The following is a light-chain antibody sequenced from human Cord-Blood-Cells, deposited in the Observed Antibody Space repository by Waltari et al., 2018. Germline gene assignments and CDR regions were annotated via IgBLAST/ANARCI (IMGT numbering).Light chain of an antibody. V-gene: IGKV3-20*01. J-gene: IGKJ2*02. CDR1: QSVSSRY. CDR2: GAS. Sequence: ENVLPQSPGTLSLSPGERATPACRASQSVSSRYLAWNQQKPGQAPRLLIYGASSRAPGLPDRFSVSCSGTDFTLTIFRLESEDFAVYYCQQYCSSPTGTFGQGTKLEIK. CDR3: QQYCSSPTGT.